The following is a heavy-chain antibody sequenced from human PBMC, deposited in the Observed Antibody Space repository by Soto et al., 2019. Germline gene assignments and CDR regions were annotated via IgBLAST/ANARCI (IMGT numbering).Heavy chain of an antibody. CDR3: ARSSGGNFGIIIEGTNWFAP. J-gene: IGHJ5*02. V-gene: IGHV1-46*01. Sequence: ASVKVSCKASGYTFTGYYINWVRQAPGQGLEWMGVINPHGGSTAYAQKFKGRVTLTRDTSASTVYMEVSSLTSEDRAMYYCARSSGGNFGIIIEGTNWFAPWGQGTLVTVSS. CDR1: GYTFTGYY. D-gene: IGHD1-26*01. CDR2: INPHGGST.